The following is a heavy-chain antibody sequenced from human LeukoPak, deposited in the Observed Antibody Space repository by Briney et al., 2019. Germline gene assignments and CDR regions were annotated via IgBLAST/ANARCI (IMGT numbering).Heavy chain of an antibody. CDR2: VCYSGST. CDR3: ARRGSDYGSGSPDY. CDR1: GGSISNYY. V-gene: IGHV4-59*01. D-gene: IGHD3-10*01. Sequence: SETLSLTCKVSGGSISNYYWTWIRQPPGKGLEWIGYVCYSGSTNYNPSLKSRVTISVDTAKNQFSLKLSSVTAADTAVYYCARRGSDYGSGSPDYWGPGTLVTVSS. J-gene: IGHJ4*02.